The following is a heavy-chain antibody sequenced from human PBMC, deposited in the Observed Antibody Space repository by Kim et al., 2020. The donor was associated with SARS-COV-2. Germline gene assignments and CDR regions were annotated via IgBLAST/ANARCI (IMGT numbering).Heavy chain of an antibody. Sequence: GGSLRLSCAASGFTFSNYAVHWVRQAPGKGLEWVTFISNDGSRKDYVDSVKGRFSISKDNYTHTLHMNISSPGVDDTDVYSCTRDSGVTHTCDFDLWGPG. CDR3: TRDSGVTHTCDFDL. V-gene: IGHV3-30*04. J-gene: IGHJ2*01. CDR1: GFTFSNYA. D-gene: IGHD3-10*01. CDR2: ISNDGSRK.